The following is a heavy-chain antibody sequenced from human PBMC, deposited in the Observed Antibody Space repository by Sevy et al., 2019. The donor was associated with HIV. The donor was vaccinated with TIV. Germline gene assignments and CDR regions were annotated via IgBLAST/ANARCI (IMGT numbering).Heavy chain of an antibody. CDR3: AREYSSSSRLYYYYGMDV. D-gene: IGHD6-6*01. Sequence: VGSLRLSCAASGFTFSSYAMHWVRQAPGKGLEWVAVISYDGSNKYYADSVKGRFTISRDNSKNTLYLQMNSLRAEDTAVYYCAREYSSSSRLYYYYGMDVWGQGTTVTVSS. CDR1: GFTFSSYA. J-gene: IGHJ6*02. V-gene: IGHV3-30-3*01. CDR2: ISYDGSNK.